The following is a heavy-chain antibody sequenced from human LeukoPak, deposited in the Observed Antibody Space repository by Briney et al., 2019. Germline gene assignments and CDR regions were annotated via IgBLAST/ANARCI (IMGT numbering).Heavy chain of an antibody. CDR2: ISGSGGST. D-gene: IGHD3-9*01. J-gene: IGHJ4*02. CDR3: AGKRDILTGYYTHFDY. Sequence: GGSLRLSCAASRFTFSSSAMNWVRQAPGKGLEWVSSISGSGGSTYYADSVKGRFTISRDNSKNTLFLQMNSLRAEDTAVYYCAGKRDILTGYYTHFDYWGQGILVTVSS. V-gene: IGHV3-23*01. CDR1: RFTFSSSA.